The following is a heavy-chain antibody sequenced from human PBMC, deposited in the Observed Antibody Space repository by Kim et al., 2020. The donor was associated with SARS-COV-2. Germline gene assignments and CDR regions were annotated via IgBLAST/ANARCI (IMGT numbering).Heavy chain of an antibody. Sequence: ADSVKGRFTISRDNAKNSLYLQMNSLRAEDTAVYYCARFPGIAVAAPFDYWGQGTLVTVSS. V-gene: IGHV3-11*06. J-gene: IGHJ4*02. CDR3: ARFPGIAVAAPFDY. D-gene: IGHD6-19*01.